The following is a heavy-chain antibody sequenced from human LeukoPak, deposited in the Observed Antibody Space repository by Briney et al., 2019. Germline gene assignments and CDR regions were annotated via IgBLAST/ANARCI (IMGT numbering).Heavy chain of an antibody. CDR2: IKQDGSEK. V-gene: IGHV3-7*03. Sequence: GGSLRLSCAASGFTFSSYAMSWVRQAPGKGLEWVANIKQDGSEKYYVDSVKGRFTISRDNAKNSLYLQVNSLRAEDTAVYYCAREDSGYDLPIDYWGQGTLVTVSS. J-gene: IGHJ4*02. D-gene: IGHD5-12*01. CDR1: GFTFSSYA. CDR3: AREDSGYDLPIDY.